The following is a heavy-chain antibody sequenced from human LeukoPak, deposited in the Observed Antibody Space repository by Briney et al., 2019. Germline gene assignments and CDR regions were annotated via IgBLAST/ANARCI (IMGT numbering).Heavy chain of an antibody. V-gene: IGHV1-18*01. CDR2: ISAYNGNT. Sequence: ASVKVSCKASGYTFTSYGISWVRQAPGQGLEWMGWISAYNGNTNYAQKLQGRVTMTTDTSTSTAYMELRSLRSDDTAVYYCARVDSLQYYYDSSGYYYYVDVWGKGTTVTVSS. CDR3: ARVDSLQYYYDSSGYYYYVDV. J-gene: IGHJ6*03. D-gene: IGHD3-22*01. CDR1: GYTFTSYG.